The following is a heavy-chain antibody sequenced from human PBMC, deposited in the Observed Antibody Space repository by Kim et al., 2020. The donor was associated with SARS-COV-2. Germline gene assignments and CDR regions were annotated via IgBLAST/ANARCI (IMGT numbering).Heavy chain of an antibody. D-gene: IGHD3-9*01. J-gene: IGHJ5*02. CDR3: ARDGPAYSDILTGP. CDR1: GFTVTNNF. Sequence: GGSLRLSCAASGFTVTNNFMSWVRQAPGEGLEWVSLMYRDGSTYYADSVKGRFTMSRDSSKNTLYLQMNSLRAEDTALYYCARDGPAYSDILTGPWGQGT. CDR2: MYRDGST. V-gene: IGHV3-53*01.